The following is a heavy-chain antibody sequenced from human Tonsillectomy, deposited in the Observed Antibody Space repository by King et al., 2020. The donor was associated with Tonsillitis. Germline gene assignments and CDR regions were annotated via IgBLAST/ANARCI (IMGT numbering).Heavy chain of an antibody. CDR3: ARDARFAIANAFDI. J-gene: IGHJ3*02. D-gene: IGHD2-21*01. Sequence: SVKGRFTISRENAKNSLYLQMNNLRVEDTAVYYCARDARFAIANAFDIWGQGTMVTVSS. V-gene: IGHV3-48*01.